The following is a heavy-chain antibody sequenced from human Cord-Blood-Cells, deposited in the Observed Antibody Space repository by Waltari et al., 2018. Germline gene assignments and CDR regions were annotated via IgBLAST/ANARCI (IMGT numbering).Heavy chain of an antibody. CDR3: ARRRAYYYYYGMDV. Sequence: QVQLVESGGGVVQPGRSLRLSCAASGFTFSSYAMHWVRPAAGKGLGWVEVISYDGSNKYYEDSVKGRFTISRDNSKNPLYLQMNSLRAEDAAVYYCARRRAYYYYYGMDVWGQGTTVTVSS. CDR2: ISYDGSNK. J-gene: IGHJ6*02. CDR1: GFTFSSYA. V-gene: IGHV3-30*01.